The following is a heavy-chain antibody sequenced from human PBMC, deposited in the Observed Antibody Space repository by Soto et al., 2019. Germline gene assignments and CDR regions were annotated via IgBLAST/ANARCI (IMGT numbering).Heavy chain of an antibody. D-gene: IGHD3-9*01. Sequence: QVQLQESGPGLLKPSETLSLTCTVSGGSIRSYCWTWIRQPPGEGLEWIGCICNSGSTNYNPSLNSRATISLDTKMNHFSQHLSSVTVADTAVYYCAGGGSISVATPRLMDVWGKGTTVTVSS. CDR2: ICNSGST. J-gene: IGHJ6*03. V-gene: IGHV4-59*08. CDR3: AGGGSISVATPRLMDV. CDR1: GGSIRSYC.